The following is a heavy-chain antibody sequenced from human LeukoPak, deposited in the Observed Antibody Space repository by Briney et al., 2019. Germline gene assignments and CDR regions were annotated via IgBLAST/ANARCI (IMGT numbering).Heavy chain of an antibody. CDR1: GFTFSTYA. Sequence: SGGSLRLSCAASGFTFSTYAMSWVRQAPGEGLEWVSTISGSGGSTYYADSVKGRFTISRDNSKNTLYLQMNSLRAEDTAIYYCAKVQDYDILTGYYIAGGKFDYWGQGTLVTVSS. CDR2: ISGSGGST. J-gene: IGHJ4*02. V-gene: IGHV3-23*01. D-gene: IGHD3-9*01. CDR3: AKVQDYDILTGYYIAGGKFDY.